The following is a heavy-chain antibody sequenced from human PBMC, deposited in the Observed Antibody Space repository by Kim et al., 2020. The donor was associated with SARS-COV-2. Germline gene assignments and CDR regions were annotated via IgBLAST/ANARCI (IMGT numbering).Heavy chain of an antibody. Sequence: ASVKVSCKASGYTFTGYYMHWVRQAPGQGLEWMGRINPNSGGTNYAQKFQGRVTMTRDTSISTAYMELSRLRSDDTAVYYCARDLSRVANYYGMDVWGQGTTVTVSS. CDR2: INPNSGGT. J-gene: IGHJ6*02. D-gene: IGHD2-15*01. CDR1: GYTFTGYY. CDR3: ARDLSRVANYYGMDV. V-gene: IGHV1-2*06.